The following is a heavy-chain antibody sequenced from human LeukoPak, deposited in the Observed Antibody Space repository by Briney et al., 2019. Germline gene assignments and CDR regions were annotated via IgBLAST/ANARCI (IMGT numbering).Heavy chain of an antibody. J-gene: IGHJ4*02. CDR1: GFTFSSYE. V-gene: IGHV3-48*03. Sequence: GGSLRLSCAASGFTFSSYEMNWVRQAPGKGLEWVSYISSSGSTIYYADSVKGRFTISRDNSKNMLYLQMNSLRVEDTAVYYCAKDCGEQLYRPFDSWGQGSLVTVSS. CDR3: AKDCGEQLYRPFDS. D-gene: IGHD3-10*01. CDR2: ISSSGSTI.